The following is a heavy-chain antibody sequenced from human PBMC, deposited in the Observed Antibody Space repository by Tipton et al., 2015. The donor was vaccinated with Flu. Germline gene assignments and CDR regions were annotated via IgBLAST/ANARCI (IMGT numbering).Heavy chain of an antibody. J-gene: IGHJ4*02. CDR1: GGSVSSGSYY. V-gene: IGHV4-61*01. D-gene: IGHD3-9*01. CDR3: ARVGYDILTGYYGLDY. CDR2: IYYSGST. Sequence: LRLSCTVSGGSVSSGSYYWSWIRQPPGKGLEWIGYIYYSGSTNYNPSLKSRVTISVDTSKNQFSLKLSSVTAADTAVYYCARVGYDILTGYYGLDYWGQGTLVTVSS.